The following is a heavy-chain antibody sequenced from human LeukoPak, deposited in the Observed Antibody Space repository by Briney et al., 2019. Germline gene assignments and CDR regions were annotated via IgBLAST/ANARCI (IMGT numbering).Heavy chain of an antibody. D-gene: IGHD5-12*01. V-gene: IGHV3-74*01. J-gene: IGHJ4*02. CDR3: TTIRPGY. CDR1: GFTFSSYW. Sequence: GGSLSLACAASGFTFSSYWIHWVRQVPGKGLVWVARIKDGGTTTDYADSVKGRFTISRDDAKNTLYLQMNSLRAEDTAVYYCTTIRPGYWGQGTLVTVSP. CDR2: IKDGGTTT.